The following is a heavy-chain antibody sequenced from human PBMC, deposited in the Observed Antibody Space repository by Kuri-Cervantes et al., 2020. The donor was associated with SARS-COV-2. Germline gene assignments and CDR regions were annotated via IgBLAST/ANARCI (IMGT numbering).Heavy chain of an antibody. V-gene: IGHV3-7*04. D-gene: IGHD5-24*01. Sequence: GGCLRLSRAASGFTFSSYWMGWVRQAPGKGLEWVANIKQDGSEKYYVDSVKGRFTISRDNAKNSLYLQMNSLRAEDTAVYYCAREEWLHIHDAFDIWGQGTMVTVSS. CDR3: AREEWLHIHDAFDI. J-gene: IGHJ3*02. CDR1: GFTFSSYW. CDR2: IKQDGSEK.